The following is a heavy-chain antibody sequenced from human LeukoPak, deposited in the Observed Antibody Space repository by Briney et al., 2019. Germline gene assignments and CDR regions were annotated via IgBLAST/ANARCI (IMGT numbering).Heavy chain of an antibody. CDR2: INPNSGGT. Sequence: ASVKVSCKASGYTFTDYYLYWVRQAPGQGLEWMGWINPNSGGTNYAQKFQGRVTMTRDTSISTAYMELSRLRSDDTAVYYCARDPGTMSPDSFDFWGQGTMVSVSS. J-gene: IGHJ3*01. V-gene: IGHV1-2*02. CDR1: GYTFTDYY. CDR3: ARDPGTMSPDSFDF. D-gene: IGHD3-22*01.